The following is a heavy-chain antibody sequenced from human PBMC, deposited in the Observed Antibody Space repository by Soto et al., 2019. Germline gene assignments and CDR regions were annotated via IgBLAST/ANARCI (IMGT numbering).Heavy chain of an antibody. D-gene: IGHD3-10*01. CDR3: ARGELLWFGELLR. J-gene: IGHJ4*02. V-gene: IGHV1-8*01. CDR1: GYTFTSYE. Sequence: QVQLVQSGAEVKKPGASVKVSCKASGYTFTSYEINWVRQATGQGLEWMGWMNPNSGDTGYAQKSQGRVTMTRTTSISTAYMELSSLRSEDTAVYYCARGELLWFGELLRWGQGTLVTVSS. CDR2: MNPNSGDT.